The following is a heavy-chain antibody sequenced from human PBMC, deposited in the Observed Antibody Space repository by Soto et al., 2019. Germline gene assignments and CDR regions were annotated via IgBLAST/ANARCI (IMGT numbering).Heavy chain of an antibody. CDR2: IYHTGNA. V-gene: IGHV4-59*05. J-gene: IGHJ5*02. Sequence: SETLSLTCTVSGGSISSFYWAWIRQPPGEGLEWIGSIYHTGNAYYNPSLKSRVTISVDTSKNQFSLKLSSVTAADTAVYYCATQEVGGSYVYTFDPWGQGTLVTVSS. CDR3: ATQEVGGSYVYTFDP. D-gene: IGHD1-26*01. CDR1: GGSISSFY.